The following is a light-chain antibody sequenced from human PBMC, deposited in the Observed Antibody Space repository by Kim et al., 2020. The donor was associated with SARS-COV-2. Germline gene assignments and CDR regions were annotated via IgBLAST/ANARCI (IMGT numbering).Light chain of an antibody. CDR1: QTISSS. Sequence: EIVLTQSPATLSLSPGERATLSCRASQTISSSLAWYQQKPGQAPRLLIYNASNRATGIPARFSGSGSGTDFTLTISSLEPEDFAVYYCQQRSSSPRTFGQGTKLEI. CDR2: NAS. V-gene: IGKV3-11*01. J-gene: IGKJ2*01. CDR3: QQRSSSPRT.